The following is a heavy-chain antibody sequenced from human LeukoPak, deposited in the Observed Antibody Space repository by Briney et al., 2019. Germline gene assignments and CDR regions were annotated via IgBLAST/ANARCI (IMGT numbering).Heavy chain of an antibody. J-gene: IGHJ4*02. CDR1: GYTFSSYS. Sequence: TGGSLRLSCAASGYTFSSYSMNWVRQAPGKGLEWVPSISSSSSYIYYADSVKGRFTISRDNAKNSLYLQMNSLRADDTAVYYCARNHSSGWDYWGQGTLVTVSS. CDR2: ISSSSSYI. V-gene: IGHV3-21*04. CDR3: ARNHSSGWDY. D-gene: IGHD6-19*01.